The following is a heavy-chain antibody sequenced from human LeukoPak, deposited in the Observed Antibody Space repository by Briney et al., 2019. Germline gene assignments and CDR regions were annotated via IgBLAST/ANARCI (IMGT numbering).Heavy chain of an antibody. CDR3: AREGWELPIFDY. J-gene: IGHJ4*02. V-gene: IGHV3-7*01. CDR1: GFTFSNYW. Sequence: GGSLRLSCAASGFTFSNYWMSWVRQAPGKGLEWVANINRDGGDKYYVDSVKGRFSISRDSAKNSVYLQMNSLRAEDKAVYYCAREGWELPIFDYWGQGTLVTVSS. D-gene: IGHD1-26*01. CDR2: INRDGGDK.